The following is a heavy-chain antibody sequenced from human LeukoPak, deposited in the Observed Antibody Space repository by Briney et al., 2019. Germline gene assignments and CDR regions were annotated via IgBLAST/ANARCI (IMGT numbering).Heavy chain of an antibody. CDR2: INHSGST. J-gene: IGHJ4*02. D-gene: IGHD1-26*01. Sequence: SETPSLTCAVYGGSFSGYYWSWIRQPPGKGLEWIGEINHSGSTNYNPSLKSRVTISVDTSKNQFSLKLSSVTAADTAVYYCVSRVGYFDYWGQGTLVTVSS. V-gene: IGHV4-34*01. CDR1: GGSFSGYY. CDR3: VSRVGYFDY.